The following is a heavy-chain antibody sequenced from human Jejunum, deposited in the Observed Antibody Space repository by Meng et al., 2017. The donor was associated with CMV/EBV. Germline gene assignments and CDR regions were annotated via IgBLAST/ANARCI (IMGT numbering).Heavy chain of an antibody. Sequence: YSMNWGRQAPGKGLEWGSVISSRSSNRYYADSGKGRFTISRDDAKSSLYLQMNSLGAEDTAVYYCGKTPRDCSSTSSCYYYGMDVWGQGTTGTVSS. CDR3: GKTPRDCSSTSSCYYYGMDV. J-gene: IGHJ6*02. V-gene: IGHV3-21*01. D-gene: IGHD2-2*01. CDR2: ISSRSSNR. CDR1: YS.